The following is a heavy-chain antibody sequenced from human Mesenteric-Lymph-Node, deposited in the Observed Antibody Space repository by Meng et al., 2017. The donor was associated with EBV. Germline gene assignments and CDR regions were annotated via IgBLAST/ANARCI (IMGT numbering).Heavy chain of an antibody. CDR2: INAGEST. CDR3: ARTIAGEYGDYVVPLDY. Sequence: QVQLQRWGAGLLKPSETLSLPLACYGGSFSGDYWTWIRQPPGKGLEWIGEINAGESTNYNPSLKSRVTMSIDTSKNQFSLKLSSVTAADTAVYYCARTIAGEYGDYVVPLDYWGQGTLVTVSS. J-gene: IGHJ4*02. V-gene: IGHV4-34*01. CDR1: GGSFSGDY. D-gene: IGHD4-17*01.